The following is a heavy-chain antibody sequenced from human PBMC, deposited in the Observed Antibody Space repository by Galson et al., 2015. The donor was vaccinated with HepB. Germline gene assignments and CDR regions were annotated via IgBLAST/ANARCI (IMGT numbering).Heavy chain of an antibody. D-gene: IGHD1-26*01. CDR2: IGDSGINT. CDR3: ARYAAVNSGWYYGMDV. CDR1: GFTYSRYG. V-gene: IGHV3-23*01. Sequence: SLRLSCAASGFTYSRYGMSWVRQALGKGLEWVSSIGDSGINTYYADSVKGRFTISRDNSKNTLYLQMNSLRAEDTAVYYCARYAAVNSGWYYGMDVWGQGTTVTVSS. J-gene: IGHJ6*02.